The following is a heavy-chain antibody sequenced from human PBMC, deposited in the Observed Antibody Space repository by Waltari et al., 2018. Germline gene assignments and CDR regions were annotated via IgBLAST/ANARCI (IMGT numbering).Heavy chain of an antibody. Sequence: QVQLVQSGSELKKPGASVRVSCKASGSTFISYVMNWMRQAPGQGLEWMGWVNTNTGNPTYAQGFTGRFVFSLDTSVSTAYLQISSLKAEDTAVYYCASPSDTAMGLGGMDVWGQGTTVTVSS. V-gene: IGHV7-4-1*02. J-gene: IGHJ6*02. D-gene: IGHD5-18*01. CDR1: GSTFISYV. CDR2: VNTNTGNP. CDR3: ASPSDTAMGLGGMDV.